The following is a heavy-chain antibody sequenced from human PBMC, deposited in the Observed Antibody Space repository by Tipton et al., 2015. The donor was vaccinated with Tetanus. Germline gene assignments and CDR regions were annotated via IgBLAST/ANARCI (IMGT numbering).Heavy chain of an antibody. V-gene: IGHV4-31*03. CDR3: ARRSVSARFDD. J-gene: IGHJ4*02. D-gene: IGHD6-6*01. CDR1: GGSIRSGGFY. Sequence: TLSLTCTVSGGSIRSGGFYWSCIRQHPVKGLEWIGYIYYTGNTYYNPSLKSRVTISVDTSKNQFSLKLSSVTAADTAVYYCARRSVSARFDDWGQGTLVTVSS. CDR2: IYYTGNT.